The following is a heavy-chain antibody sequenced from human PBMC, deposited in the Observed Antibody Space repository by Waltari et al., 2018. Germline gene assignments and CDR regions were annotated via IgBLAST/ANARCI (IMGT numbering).Heavy chain of an antibody. CDR3: ARSLVGATLKAAFDI. CDR1: GFTFSSYS. D-gene: IGHD1-26*01. CDR2: ISSSSSTI. J-gene: IGHJ3*02. V-gene: IGHV3-48*01. Sequence: EVQLVESGGGLVQPGGSLRLSCAASGFTFSSYSMNWVRQAPGKGLEWVSYISSSSSTIYYADSVKGRFTISRDKAKNSLYLQMNSLRAEDTAVYYCARSLVGATLKAAFDIWGQGTMVTVSS.